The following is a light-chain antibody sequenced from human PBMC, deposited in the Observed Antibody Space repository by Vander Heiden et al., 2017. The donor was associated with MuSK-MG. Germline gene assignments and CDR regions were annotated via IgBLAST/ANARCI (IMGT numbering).Light chain of an antibody. CDR3: QQSDSTRYT. J-gene: IGKJ2*01. V-gene: IGKV1-39*01. CDR1: QSISSY. Sequence: DIQMTQSPSSLSASVGDRVTITCRASQSISSYLNWYQQKPGKAPKLLIYAASSLQSGVPSRFSGSGSGTDFTLTISSRQPEDFATYYCQQSDSTRYTFGQGTKLEIK. CDR2: AAS.